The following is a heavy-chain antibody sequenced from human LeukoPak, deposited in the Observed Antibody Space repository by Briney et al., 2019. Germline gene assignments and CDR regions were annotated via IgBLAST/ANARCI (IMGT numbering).Heavy chain of an antibody. D-gene: IGHD5-18*01. CDR1: GGSISRYY. CDR2: LYYSGST. J-gene: IGHJ3*02. Sequence: KPSETLSLTCTVSGGSISRYYWSWIRQPPGKGLEWIAYLYYSGSTNYNPSLKSRVTISVDTSKNQFSLKLSSVTAADTAVYYCARSGYWGSNAFDIWGQGTMVTVSS. CDR3: ARSGYWGSNAFDI. V-gene: IGHV4-59*01.